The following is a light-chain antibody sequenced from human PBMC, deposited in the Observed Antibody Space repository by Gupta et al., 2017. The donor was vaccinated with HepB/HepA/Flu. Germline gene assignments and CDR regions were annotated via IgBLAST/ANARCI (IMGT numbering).Light chain of an antibody. CDR2: GAS. J-gene: IGKJ1*01. V-gene: IGKV3-15*01. Sequence: EIVMTQSPATLSVSPGERATLSCRASQSVGSNLAWYQQKPGQAPRLLIYGASNRAIGIPVRFSGSGSGTEFTLTSSRRQYEDFAVYYWQQDNNLRTFGQGTKVEIK. CDR3: QQDNNLRT. CDR1: QSVGSN.